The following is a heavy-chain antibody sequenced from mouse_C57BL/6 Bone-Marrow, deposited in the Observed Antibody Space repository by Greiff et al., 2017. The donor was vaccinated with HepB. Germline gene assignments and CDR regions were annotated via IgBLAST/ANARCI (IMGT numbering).Heavy chain of an antibody. Sequence: VQLKQSGGGLVKPGGSLKLSCAASGFTFSDYGMHWVRQAPEKGLEWVAYISSGSSTIYYADTVKGRFTISRDNAKNTLFLQMTSLRSEDTAMYYCARPRYAYYFDYWGQGTTLTVSS. CDR1: GFTFSDYG. D-gene: IGHD2-14*01. V-gene: IGHV5-17*01. CDR2: ISSGSSTI. CDR3: ARPRYAYYFDY. J-gene: IGHJ2*01.